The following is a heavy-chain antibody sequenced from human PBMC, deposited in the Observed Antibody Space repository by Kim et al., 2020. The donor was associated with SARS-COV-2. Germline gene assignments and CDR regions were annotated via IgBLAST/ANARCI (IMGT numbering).Heavy chain of an antibody. D-gene: IGHD5-12*01. V-gene: IGHV1-46*01. Sequence: KFQGRVTMTRDTSTSTVYMELSSLRSEDTAVYYCARVPDVDIVATTHFDYWGQGTLVTVSS. J-gene: IGHJ4*02. CDR3: ARVPDVDIVATTHFDY.